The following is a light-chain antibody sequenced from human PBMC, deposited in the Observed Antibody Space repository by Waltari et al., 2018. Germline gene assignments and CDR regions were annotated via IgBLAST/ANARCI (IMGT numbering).Light chain of an antibody. CDR2: VAS. V-gene: IGKV1-39*01. CDR3: QQSYITTYT. J-gene: IGKJ2*01. CDR1: QSISSF. Sequence: IQITQSPSSLSASVVDRVTITCRASQSISSFLNWYQQIPGKSPKLLIYVASNLQSGVPSRFSGSGSGTDFSLTISSLQPEDFATYYCQQSYITTYTFGQGTKLEIK.